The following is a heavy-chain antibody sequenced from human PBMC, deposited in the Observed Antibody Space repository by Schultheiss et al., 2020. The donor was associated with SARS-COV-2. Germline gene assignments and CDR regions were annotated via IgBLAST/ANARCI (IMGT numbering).Heavy chain of an antibody. V-gene: IGHV3-23*01. D-gene: IGHD2-2*01. CDR1: EFTFSRYA. CDR3: AKGALPTADP. Sequence: GGSLRLSCAASEFTFSRYAMSWVRQAPGKGLEWVSAITGGGGTTYYADSVKGRFTISRDNSKNTLYLQMNSLRVDDTAVYYCAKGALPTADPWGQGILVTVSS. CDR2: ITGGGGTT. J-gene: IGHJ5*02.